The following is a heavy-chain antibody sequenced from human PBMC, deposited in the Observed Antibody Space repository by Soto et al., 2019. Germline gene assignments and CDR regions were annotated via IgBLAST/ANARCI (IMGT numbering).Heavy chain of an antibody. Sequence: GGSLRLSCAASGFTFSSYWMHWVRQAPGKGLVWVSRINSDGSSTSYADSVKGRFTISRDNAKNTQYLQKNSLRAEDTAVYYCAREERRSAFDIWGQGTMVTVSS. CDR3: AREERRSAFDI. J-gene: IGHJ3*02. V-gene: IGHV3-74*01. CDR1: GFTFSSYW. D-gene: IGHD1-1*01. CDR2: INSDGSST.